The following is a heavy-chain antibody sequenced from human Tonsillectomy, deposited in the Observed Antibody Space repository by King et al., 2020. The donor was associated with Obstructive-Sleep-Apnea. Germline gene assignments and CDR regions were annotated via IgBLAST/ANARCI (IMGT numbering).Heavy chain of an antibody. CDR1: GFTFSSYA. Sequence: VQLVESGGGLVQPGGSLRFSCAASGFTFSSYAMSWVRQAPGKGLEWGSAISGSGGSTYYADSVKGRFTIPRDNSKNTLYLQMNSLRAEDTAVYYCAKDGSIVVVPAANDAFDIWGQGTMVTVSS. J-gene: IGHJ3*02. CDR3: AKDGSIVVVPAANDAFDI. CDR2: ISGSGGST. V-gene: IGHV3-23*04. D-gene: IGHD2-2*01.